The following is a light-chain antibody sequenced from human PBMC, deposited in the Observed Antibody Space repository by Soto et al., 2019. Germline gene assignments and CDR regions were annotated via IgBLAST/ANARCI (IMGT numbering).Light chain of an antibody. J-gene: IGKJ4*01. CDR1: QSVSRA. CDR2: DSS. CDR3: QQANSLPLT. V-gene: IGKV3-15*01. Sequence: DIVLTQSPATLSVSPGESATLSCRASQSVSRALAWYQHVPGQAPRLLIYDSSTRATGVPARFSGSGSGTRFTLTISSLQSEDFATYYCQQANSLPLTFGGGTKVEIK.